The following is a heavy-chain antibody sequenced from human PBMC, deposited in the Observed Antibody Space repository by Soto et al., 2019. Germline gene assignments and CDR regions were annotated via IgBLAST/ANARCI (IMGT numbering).Heavy chain of an antibody. Sequence: HPGGSLRLSCEASGFAFDTYGMHWIRQGAGQGLEWVATMSYDGSKIYYRDSVRGRFSISRDDSKRTLYLQMNSLRAEDTAVYYCEKDRETYYYYYLMDVWGQGTTVTVYS. CDR3: EKDRETYYYYYLMDV. CDR1: GFAFDTYG. J-gene: IGHJ6*02. V-gene: IGHV3-30*18. CDR2: MSYDGSKI.